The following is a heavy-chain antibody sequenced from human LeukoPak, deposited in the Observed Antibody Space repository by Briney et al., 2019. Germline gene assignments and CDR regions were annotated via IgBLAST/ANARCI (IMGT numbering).Heavy chain of an antibody. CDR2: IIPIFGTA. J-gene: IGHJ4*02. D-gene: IGHD5-24*01. CDR1: GGTFSSYA. Sequence: SVTVSCKASGGTFSSYAISWVRQAPGQGLEWMGGIIPIFGTANYAQKFQGRVTMTRDTSTSTVYMELSSLRSEDTAVYYCARVRAGYNSLDYWGQGTLVTVSS. CDR3: ARVRAGYNSLDY. V-gene: IGHV1-69*05.